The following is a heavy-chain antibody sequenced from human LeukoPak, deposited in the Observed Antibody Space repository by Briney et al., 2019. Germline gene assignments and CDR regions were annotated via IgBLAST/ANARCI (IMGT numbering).Heavy chain of an antibody. Sequence: GGSLRLSCAAYGFTFSSSAMSWVRQAPGKGLEWVSAISNNGGYTYYADSVQGRFTISRDNSKNTLYLQMNSLRAEDTAVYYCAKGSVVGAFYFDYWGQGTLVTVSS. CDR3: AKGSVVGAFYFDY. D-gene: IGHD1-26*01. J-gene: IGHJ4*02. CDR2: ISNNGGYT. CDR1: GFTFSSSA. V-gene: IGHV3-23*01.